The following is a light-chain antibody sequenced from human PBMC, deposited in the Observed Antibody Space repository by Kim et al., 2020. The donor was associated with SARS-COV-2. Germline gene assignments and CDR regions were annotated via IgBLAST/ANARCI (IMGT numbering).Light chain of an antibody. V-gene: IGKV1-27*01. J-gene: IGKJ1*01. CDR2: AAS. CDR1: QDINNY. Sequence: SASVGDRVTITCRASQDINNYLGWYQQKPGEVPKLLIYAASTLQSGVPSRFSGTGSGTDFTLTISSLQPEDVATYYCQKYYSDPSFGQGTKVDIK. CDR3: QKYYSDPS.